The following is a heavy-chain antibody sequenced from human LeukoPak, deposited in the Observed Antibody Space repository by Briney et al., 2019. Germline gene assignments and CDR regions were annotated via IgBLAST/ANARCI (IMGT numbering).Heavy chain of an antibody. CDR3: ACGGAYYYDSSGYYYPTNHGNWFDP. CDR2: MNPNSGNT. D-gene: IGHD3-22*01. CDR1: GYTFTSYD. J-gene: IGHJ5*02. V-gene: IGHV1-8*03. Sequence: GASVKVSCKASGYTFTSYDINWVRQATGQGLEWMGWMNPNSGNTGYAQKFQGRVTITRNTSISTAYMELSSLRSEDTAVYYCACGGAYYYDSSGYYYPTNHGNWFDPWGQGTLVTVSS.